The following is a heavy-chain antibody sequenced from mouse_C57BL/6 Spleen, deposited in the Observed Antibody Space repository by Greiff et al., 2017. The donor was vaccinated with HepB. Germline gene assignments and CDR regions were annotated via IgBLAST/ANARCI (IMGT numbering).Heavy chain of an antibody. J-gene: IGHJ4*01. D-gene: IGHD2-2*01. CDR2: ISDGGSYT. V-gene: IGHV5-4*01. CDR1: GFTFSSYA. CDR3: AREMVTTNYYAMDY. Sequence: EVQLVESGGGLVKPGGSLKLSCAASGFTFSSYAMSWVRQTPEKRLEWVATISDGGSYTYYPDNVKGRFTISRDNAKNNLYLQMSHLKSEDTAMYYCAREMVTTNYYAMDYWGQGTSVTVSS.